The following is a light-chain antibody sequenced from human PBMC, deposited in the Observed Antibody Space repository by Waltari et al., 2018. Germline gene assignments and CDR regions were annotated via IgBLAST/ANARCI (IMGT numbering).Light chain of an antibody. J-gene: IGKJ2*01. CDR2: HSS. V-gene: IGKV6-21*01. CDR1: QNIGTR. CDR3: HQSGDLPYT. Sequence: EIILTQSPDFQSATPEEKVTITCRASQNIGTRLHWYQQKPRQSPKLLVKHSSQTVSGVPSRFSGSGSGTDFTLTIDGLETGDFATYFCHQSGDLPYTFGQGSK.